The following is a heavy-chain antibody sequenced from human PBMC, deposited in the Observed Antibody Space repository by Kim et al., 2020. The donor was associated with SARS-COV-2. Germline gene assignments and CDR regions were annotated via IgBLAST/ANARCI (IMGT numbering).Heavy chain of an antibody. Sequence: GESLKISCKGSGYSFTSYWISWVRQMPGKGLEWMGRIDPSDSYTNYSPSFQGHVTISADKSISTAYLQWSSLKASDTAMYYCARQGSLTTYYYDSSGYAGGWFDPWGQGTLVTVSS. V-gene: IGHV5-10-1*01. D-gene: IGHD3-22*01. CDR2: IDPSDSYT. CDR3: ARQGSLTTYYYDSSGYAGGWFDP. CDR1: GYSFTSYW. J-gene: IGHJ5*02.